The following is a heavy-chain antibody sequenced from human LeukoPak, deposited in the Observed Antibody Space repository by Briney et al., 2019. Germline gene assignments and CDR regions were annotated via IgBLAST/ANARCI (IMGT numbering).Heavy chain of an antibody. CDR3: ARRYCSGSVCYHYYYYMDV. D-gene: IGHD2-8*02. CDR1: GGSFSGYY. Sequence: SETLSLTCAVYGGSFSGYYWSWIRQPPGKGLEWIGEINHSGSTNYNPSLKSRVTISVDTSKNQFSLKLSSVTAADTAVYYCARRYCSGSVCYHYYYYMDVWGEGTTVTVSS. CDR2: INHSGST. V-gene: IGHV4-34*01. J-gene: IGHJ6*03.